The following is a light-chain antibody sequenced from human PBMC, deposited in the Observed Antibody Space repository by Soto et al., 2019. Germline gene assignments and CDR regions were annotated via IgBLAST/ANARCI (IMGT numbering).Light chain of an antibody. CDR2: SNN. J-gene: IGLJ1*01. V-gene: IGLV1-44*01. Sequence: QSVLTQPPSASGTPGQRVTISCSGSSSNIGSNTVNWYQQLPGTAPKLLIYSNNQRPSGVPDRFSGSKSGTSASLAISGLQSEDEVDYYCSSYAGSRNVFGTGTKVTVL. CDR1: SSNIGSNT. CDR3: SSYAGSRNV.